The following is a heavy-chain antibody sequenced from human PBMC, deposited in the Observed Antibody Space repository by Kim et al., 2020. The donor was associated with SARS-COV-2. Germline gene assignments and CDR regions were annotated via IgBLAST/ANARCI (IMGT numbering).Heavy chain of an antibody. V-gene: IGHV3-23*01. Sequence: YHADPVKGRFTISRDNSKNTLYLQMNSLRAEDTAVYYCAKDKGIPAALDYWGQGTLVTVSS. D-gene: IGHD2-2*01. CDR3: AKDKGIPAALDY. J-gene: IGHJ4*02.